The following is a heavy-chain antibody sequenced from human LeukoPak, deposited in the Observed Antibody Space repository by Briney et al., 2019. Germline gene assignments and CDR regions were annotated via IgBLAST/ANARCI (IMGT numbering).Heavy chain of an antibody. CDR3: ARDQREITFGGVIMVPFDY. D-gene: IGHD3-16*01. CDR2: INYDGSST. J-gene: IGHJ4*02. Sequence: SGGSLRLSCAASGFTFSNYWMHWVRQAPGKGLVWVSYINYDGSSTIYADSMKGRFTISRDNAKNTLYLQMNSLRAEDTAVYYCARDQREITFGGVIMVPFDYWGQGTLVTVSS. V-gene: IGHV3-74*01. CDR1: GFTFSNYW.